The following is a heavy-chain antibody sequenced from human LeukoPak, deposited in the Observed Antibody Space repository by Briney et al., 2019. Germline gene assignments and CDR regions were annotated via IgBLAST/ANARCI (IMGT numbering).Heavy chain of an antibody. Sequence: ASVTVSCKASGYTSTNYDISWVRQAPGQGLEWMGWINTYNGDTNYAQKLQGRVSMTKDTSTSTAYMDVRNLRSDDTAVYYCATAARRGEIEYWGQGTLVTVSS. D-gene: IGHD6-6*01. J-gene: IGHJ4*02. CDR3: ATAARRGEIEY. CDR1: GYTSTNYD. CDR2: INTYNGDT. V-gene: IGHV1-18*01.